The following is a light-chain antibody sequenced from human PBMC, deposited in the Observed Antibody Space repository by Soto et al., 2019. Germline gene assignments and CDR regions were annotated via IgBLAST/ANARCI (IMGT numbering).Light chain of an antibody. CDR3: QQRSTWPPA. CDR2: DAS. V-gene: IGKV3-11*01. J-gene: IGKJ2*01. Sequence: EMVLTQSPVILSLSPGERATLSCRASQSVNNYLAWYQQKPGQAPRLLIYDASNRATGIPARFSGSGSGTDFTLTISSLQPEDFAVYYCQQRSTWPPAFGQGTKLEIK. CDR1: QSVNNY.